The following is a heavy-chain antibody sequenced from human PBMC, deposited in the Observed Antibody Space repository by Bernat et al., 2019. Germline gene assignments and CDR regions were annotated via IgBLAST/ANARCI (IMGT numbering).Heavy chain of an antibody. D-gene: IGHD6-6*01. CDR3: ATAGIAARPGNYYYGMDV. CDR1: GGSISSSSYY. Sequence: QLQLQESGPGLVKPSETLSLTCTVSGGSISSSSYYWGWIRQPPRKGLEWIGSNYYSGSTYYNPSLKSRVTISVDTSKNQFSLKLSYVTAADTAVYYCATAGIAARPGNYYYGMDVWGQGTTVTVSS. CDR2: NYYSGST. J-gene: IGHJ6*02. V-gene: IGHV4-39*01.